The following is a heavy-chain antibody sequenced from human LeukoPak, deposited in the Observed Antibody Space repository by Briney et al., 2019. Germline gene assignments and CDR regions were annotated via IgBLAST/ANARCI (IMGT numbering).Heavy chain of an antibody. CDR3: AREGHYDILTGPSGAFDI. J-gene: IGHJ3*02. CDR2: ISGDGGST. V-gene: IGHV3-43*02. D-gene: IGHD3-9*01. CDR1: GFTFDDYA. Sequence: GGSLRLSCAASGFTFDDYAMHWVRQPPGKGLEWVSLISGDGGSTYYADSVKGRFTISRHNSKNTLYLQMNSLRAEDTAVYYCAREGHYDILTGPSGAFDIWGQGTMVTVSS.